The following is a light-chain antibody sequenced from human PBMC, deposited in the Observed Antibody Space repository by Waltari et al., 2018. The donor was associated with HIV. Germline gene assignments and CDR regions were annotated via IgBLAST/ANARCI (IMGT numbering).Light chain of an antibody. Sequence: NFMLTQPHSVSESPGKTVTISCTRSSGSIDSTYVQLHQQRPGSAPTSVIYEDNKRPSGVPDRFSGSIDSSSNSASLTIAGLKTEDEADYYCQSYDANTVVFGGGTKLTVL. CDR2: EDN. CDR1: SGSIDSTY. CDR3: QSYDANTVV. J-gene: IGLJ2*01. V-gene: IGLV6-57*04.